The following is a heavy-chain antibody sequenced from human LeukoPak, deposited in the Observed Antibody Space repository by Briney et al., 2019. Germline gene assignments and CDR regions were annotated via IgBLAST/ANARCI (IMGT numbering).Heavy chain of an antibody. CDR3: ASRARRYYFDY. V-gene: IGHV4-38-2*02. CDR2: ILYSGST. Sequence: SETLSLTCTVSGYSISSGYYWGWIRQPPGKGLEWIGSILYSGSTYYNPSLKSRVTISVDTSKDQFSLKLTSVTATDTAVYYCASRARRYYFDYWGQGTLVTVSS. CDR1: GYSISSGYY. J-gene: IGHJ4*02.